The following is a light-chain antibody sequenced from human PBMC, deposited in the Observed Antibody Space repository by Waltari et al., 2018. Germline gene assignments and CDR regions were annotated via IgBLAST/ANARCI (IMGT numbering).Light chain of an antibody. Sequence: DIVMTQSPDSLAVSLGERATINCKSSQSVLYSSNNKNYLSWYQQKPGQPPKLLVYWASTRESGVPDRFSGSGSGTDFTLTIRSLQPEDFATYYCQQVNSFPRTFGQGTKVEVK. CDR1: QSVLYSSNNKNY. V-gene: IGKV4-1*01. CDR2: WAS. CDR3: QQVNSFPRT. J-gene: IGKJ1*01.